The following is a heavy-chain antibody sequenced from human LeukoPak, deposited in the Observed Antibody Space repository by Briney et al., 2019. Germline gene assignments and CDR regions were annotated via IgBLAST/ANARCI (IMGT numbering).Heavy chain of an antibody. D-gene: IGHD1-26*01. J-gene: IGHJ4*02. CDR2: INSDGSIT. V-gene: IGHV3-74*01. CDR3: AREVGAIDF. Sequence: PGGSLRLSCAASGFSFSGYWMHWVRQIPGKGLVWVSHINSDGSITNYADSVKGRFTSSRDNAKNTLYLQMNSLRAEDTAVYYCAREVGAIDFWGQGTLVTVSS. CDR1: GFSFSGYW.